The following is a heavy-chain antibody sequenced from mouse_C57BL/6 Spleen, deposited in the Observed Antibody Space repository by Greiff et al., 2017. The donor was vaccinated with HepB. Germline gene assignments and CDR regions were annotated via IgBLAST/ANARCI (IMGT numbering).Heavy chain of an antibody. D-gene: IGHD6-1*01. Sequence: QVQLKQSGAELVKPGASVKLSCKASGYTFTEYTIHWVKQRSGQGLEWIGWFYPGSGSIKYNEKFKDKATLTADKPSSTAYMQLSSLTSEDSAVYYCARNYDYRQESWFAYWGQGTLVTVSA. CDR1: GYTFTEYT. V-gene: IGHV1-62-2*01. CDR2: FYPGSGSI. J-gene: IGHJ3*01. CDR3: ARNYDYRQESWFAY.